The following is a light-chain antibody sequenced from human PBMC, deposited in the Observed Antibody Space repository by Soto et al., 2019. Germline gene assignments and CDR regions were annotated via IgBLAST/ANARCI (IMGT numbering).Light chain of an antibody. J-gene: IGKJ3*01. Sequence: DIQMTQSPSTLSASVGDRVTITCRASQTIDSWLAWYQQRPGKPPNLLVYKASTLASGVPSRFSGSGSGTEFTLTITSLQPDDFATYYCQYHDDHFGPGTKVDIK. V-gene: IGKV1-5*03. CDR3: QYHDDH. CDR2: KAS. CDR1: QTIDSW.